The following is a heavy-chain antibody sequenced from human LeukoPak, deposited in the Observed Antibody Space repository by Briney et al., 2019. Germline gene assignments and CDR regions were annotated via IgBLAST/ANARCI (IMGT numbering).Heavy chain of an antibody. D-gene: IGHD3-16*01. J-gene: IGHJ6*03. CDR1: GFSFSTYD. V-gene: IGHV3-23*01. Sequence: GGSLRLSCVGSGFSFSTYDMGWVRQTPGKGLEWVSAISTTGGYTEDADSVKGRFTISRDNSNNTLFLQMNSLNADDTAVYYCARGGTYYYQYYYMDVWGKGTTVTVSS. CDR3: ARGGTYYYQYYYMDV. CDR2: ISTTGGYT.